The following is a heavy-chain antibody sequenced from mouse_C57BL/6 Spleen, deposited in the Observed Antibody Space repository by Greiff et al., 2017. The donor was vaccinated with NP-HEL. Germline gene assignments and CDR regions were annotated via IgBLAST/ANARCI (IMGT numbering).Heavy chain of an antibody. Sequence: VQLKESGAELVRPGASVTLSCKASGYTFTDYEMPWVKQTPVHGLEWIGAIDPETGGTAYNQKFKGKAILTADKSSSTAYMELRSLTSEDSAVYYCTTGTSWFAYWGQGTLVTVSA. D-gene: IGHD3-3*01. CDR3: TTGTSWFAY. J-gene: IGHJ3*01. CDR1: GYTFTDYE. CDR2: IDPETGGT. V-gene: IGHV1-15*01.